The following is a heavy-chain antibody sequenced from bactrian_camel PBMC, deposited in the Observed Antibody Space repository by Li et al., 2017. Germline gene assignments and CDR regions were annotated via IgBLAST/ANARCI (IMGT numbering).Heavy chain of an antibody. Sequence: QAGGSLTLSCAASFATDRPNCMAWFRDVPGKGREGLAAAYFRRNMTYYFDSVKGRFTVSQDDNKKTLYLQMSKLTAADTATYICATNRGCTACTDDGVCHMSRSGFWGQGTQVTVS. CDR1: FATDRPNC. D-gene: IGHD3*01. J-gene: IGHJ6*01. CDR2: AYFRRNMT. V-gene: IGHV3S1*01. CDR3: ATNRGCTACTDDGVCHMSRSGF.